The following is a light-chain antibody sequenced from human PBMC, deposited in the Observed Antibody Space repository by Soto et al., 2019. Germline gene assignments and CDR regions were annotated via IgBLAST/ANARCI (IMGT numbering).Light chain of an antibody. CDR2: AAS. CDR1: QSVSSNF. Sequence: EIVLTQSPGTLSLSPGERATLSCRASQSVSSNFLAWYQQKPGQAPRLLIYAASSRATGIPGRFSGSGSGTGFTLTISRLEPEDFAVYYCQQYGSSPINFGQGTRLEIK. V-gene: IGKV3-20*01. J-gene: IGKJ5*01. CDR3: QQYGSSPIN.